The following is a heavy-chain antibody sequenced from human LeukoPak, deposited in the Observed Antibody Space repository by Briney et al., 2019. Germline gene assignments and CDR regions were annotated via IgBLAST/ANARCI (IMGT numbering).Heavy chain of an antibody. V-gene: IGHV3-30*18. D-gene: IGHD3-22*01. CDR1: GFTFSSYG. CDR3: AKEKWLFSAFDI. J-gene: IGHJ3*02. CDR2: ISYDGSNK. Sequence: PGGSLRLSCAASGFTFSSYGMHWVRQAPGKGLERVAVISYDGSNKYYADSVKGRFTISRDNSKNTLYLQMNSLRAEDTAVYYCAKEKWLFSAFDIWGQGTMVTVSS.